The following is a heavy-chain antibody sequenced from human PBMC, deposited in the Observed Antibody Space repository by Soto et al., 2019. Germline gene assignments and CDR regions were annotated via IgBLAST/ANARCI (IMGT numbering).Heavy chain of an antibody. V-gene: IGHV3-74*01. D-gene: IGHD4-17*01. CDR1: GFNFSIYW. CDR3: ARGGAYGDYRSDS. Sequence: EVQLVESGGGLGQPGGSLRLSCAASGFNFSIYWMHWVRQAPGKGLVLVSRINSDGSHTDYADSVKGRFTISRDNAKYTLYLQINSLGAEDTTVYYCARGGAYGDYRSDSWGQGTLVTVAS. CDR2: INSDGSHT. J-gene: IGHJ4*02.